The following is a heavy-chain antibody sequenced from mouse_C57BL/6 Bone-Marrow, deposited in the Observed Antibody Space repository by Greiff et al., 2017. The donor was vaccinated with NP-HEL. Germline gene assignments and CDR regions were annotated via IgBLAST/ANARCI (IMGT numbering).Heavy chain of an antibody. CDR1: GYTFTDYY. J-gene: IGHJ2*01. V-gene: IGHV1-26*01. D-gene: IGHD1-1*01. CDR3: ARRDYYGSSYV. CDR2: INPNNGGT. Sequence: EVQLQQSGPELVKPGASVKISCKASGYTFTDYYMNWVKQSHGKSLEWIGDINPNNGGTSYNQKFKGKATLTEDKSSSTAYMELRSLTSEDSAVYYCARRDYYGSSYVWGQGTTLTVSS.